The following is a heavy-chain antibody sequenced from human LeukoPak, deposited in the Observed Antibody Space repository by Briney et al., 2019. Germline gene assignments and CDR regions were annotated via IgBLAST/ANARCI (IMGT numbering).Heavy chain of an antibody. CDR3: ARVAAAGARYYYYYMDV. D-gene: IGHD6-13*01. CDR2: INWNGGST. J-gene: IGHJ6*03. CDR1: GFTFDDYG. V-gene: IGHV3-20*04. Sequence: GGSLRLSCAASGFTFDDYGMSWVRQAPGKGLEWVSGINWNGGSTGYADSVKGRFTISRDNAKNSLYLQMNSLRAEDTALYYCARVAAAGARYYYYYMDVWSKGTTVTVSS.